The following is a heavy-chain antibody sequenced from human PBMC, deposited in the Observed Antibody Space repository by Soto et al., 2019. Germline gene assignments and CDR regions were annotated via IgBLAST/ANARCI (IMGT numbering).Heavy chain of an antibody. CDR2: ISYDGSNK. D-gene: IGHD2-2*01. Sequence: PGGSLRLSCAASGFTFSSYAMHWVRQAPGKGLEWVAVISYDGSNKYYADSVKGRFTISRDNSKNTLYLQMSSLRAEDTAVYYCARDSYRYCSSTSCFPLSDYWGQGTPVTVSS. V-gene: IGHV3-30-3*01. CDR3: ARDSYRYCSSTSCFPLSDY. J-gene: IGHJ4*02. CDR1: GFTFSSYA.